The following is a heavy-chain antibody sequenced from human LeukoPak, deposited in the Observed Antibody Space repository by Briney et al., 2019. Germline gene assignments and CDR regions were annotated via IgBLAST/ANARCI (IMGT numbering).Heavy chain of an antibody. J-gene: IGHJ4*02. CDR1: GGSFSGYY. CDR3: ASTQGYSYGAVTFDY. CDR2: INHSGST. D-gene: IGHD5-18*01. Sequence: SETLSLTCAVYGGSFSGYYWGWIRQPPGKGLEWIGEINHSGSTNYNPSLKSRVTISVDTSKNQFSLKLSSVTAADTAVYYCASTQGYSYGAVTFDYWGQGTLVTVSS. V-gene: IGHV4-34*01.